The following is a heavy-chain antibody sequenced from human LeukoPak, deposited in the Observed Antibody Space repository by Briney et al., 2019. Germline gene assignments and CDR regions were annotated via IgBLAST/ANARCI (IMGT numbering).Heavy chain of an antibody. V-gene: IGHV4-39*07. D-gene: IGHD2-15*01. J-gene: IGHJ4*02. CDR2: IYYSGSS. CDR1: GGSISSSSHY. CDR3: ARGVFCSGGNCYLSQFDS. Sequence: SETLSLTCTVSGGSISSSSHYWGWFRQPPGKGLEWIGYIYYSGSSFCNPSLKSRVTISLDTSKNQFSLELCSVTAADTAVYYCARGVFCSGGNCYLSQFDSWGQGTLVTVSS.